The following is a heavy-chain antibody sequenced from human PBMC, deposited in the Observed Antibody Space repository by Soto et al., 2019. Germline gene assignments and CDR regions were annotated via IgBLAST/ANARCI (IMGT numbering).Heavy chain of an antibody. J-gene: IGHJ6*02. D-gene: IGHD5-18*01. CDR3: AKEGYSYGQSYGMDV. CDR2: ISYDGSNK. Sequence: QVQLVESGGGVVQPGRSLRLSCAASGFTFSSYGMHWVRQAPGKGLEWVAVISYDGSNKYYADSVKGRFTISRDNSKNTLYLQMNSLRAEDTAVYYCAKEGYSYGQSYGMDVWGQGTTVTVSS. CDR1: GFTFSSYG. V-gene: IGHV3-30*18.